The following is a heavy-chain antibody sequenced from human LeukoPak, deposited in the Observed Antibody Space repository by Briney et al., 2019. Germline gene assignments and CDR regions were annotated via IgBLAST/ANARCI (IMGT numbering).Heavy chain of an antibody. J-gene: IGHJ4*02. CDR3: ARDARGWSGFDY. Sequence: SVKVSCKASGGTFSSYAISWVRQAPGQGLEWMGRIIPIFGTANYAQKFQGRVTITTDESTSTAYMELSSLRSEDTAVYYCARDARGWSGFDYWGQGTLVTVSS. CDR2: IIPIFGTA. D-gene: IGHD3-3*01. V-gene: IGHV1-69*05. CDR1: GGTFSSYA.